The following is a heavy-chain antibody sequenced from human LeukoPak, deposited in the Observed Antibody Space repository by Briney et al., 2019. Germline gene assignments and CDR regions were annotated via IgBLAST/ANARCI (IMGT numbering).Heavy chain of an antibody. Sequence: GGSLRLSCAASGFTFSSYGMHWVRQAPGKGLEGVAFIRYDGSNKYYADSVKGRFTISRDNSKNTLYLQMNSLRAEDTAVYYCAKGDVVPAAIFAFDIWGQGTMVTVSS. CDR1: GFTFSSYG. D-gene: IGHD2-2*01. V-gene: IGHV3-30*02. CDR3: AKGDVVPAAIFAFDI. J-gene: IGHJ3*02. CDR2: IRYDGSNK.